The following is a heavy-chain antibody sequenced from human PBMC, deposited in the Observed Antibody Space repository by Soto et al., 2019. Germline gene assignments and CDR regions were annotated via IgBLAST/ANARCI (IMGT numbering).Heavy chain of an antibody. Sequence: QVQLVQSGDEVRKPGSSVKVSCKASGYIFVNYGIAWVRQAPGQGLEWMGWIRPYSGNTHYASKVQGRLTMTTDTSTSTAYMDLGRLTSDDTAVYYCAMVDNYVTPTPQDVLVQGTTVTVSS. J-gene: IGHJ6*02. CDR1: GYIFVNYG. V-gene: IGHV1-18*01. CDR2: IRPYSGNT. CDR3: AMVDNYVTPTPQDV. D-gene: IGHD3-16*01.